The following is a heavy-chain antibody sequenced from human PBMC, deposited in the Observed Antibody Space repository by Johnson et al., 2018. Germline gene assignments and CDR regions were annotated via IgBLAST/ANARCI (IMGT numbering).Heavy chain of an antibody. CDR2: ISSGSSTI. CDR1: GFTFSSYS. D-gene: IGHD6-19*01. CDR3: ARIYSSGWCDVFDI. Sequence: VQLVQSGGGLVQPGGSLRLSCAASGFTFSSYSMNWVRQAPGKGLEWFSYISSGSSTIYYADSVKGRFTISRDNAQNSLYLQMNSLRAEDTAVYYCARIYSSGWCDVFDIWGQGTIVTVSS. V-gene: IGHV3-48*01. J-gene: IGHJ3*02.